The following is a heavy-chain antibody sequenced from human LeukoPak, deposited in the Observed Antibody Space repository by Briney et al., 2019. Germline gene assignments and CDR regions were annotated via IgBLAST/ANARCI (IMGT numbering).Heavy chain of an antibody. Sequence: ASVKVSCKASGYTFTSYGISWVRQAPGQGLEWMGWISAYNGNTNYAQKLQGRVTTTTDTSTSTAYMELRSLRSDDTAVYYCARGAVVSKDYYYYYYMDVWGKGTTVTVSS. D-gene: IGHD4-23*01. CDR1: GYTFTSYG. CDR2: ISAYNGNT. J-gene: IGHJ6*03. CDR3: ARGAVVSKDYYYYYYMDV. V-gene: IGHV1-18*01.